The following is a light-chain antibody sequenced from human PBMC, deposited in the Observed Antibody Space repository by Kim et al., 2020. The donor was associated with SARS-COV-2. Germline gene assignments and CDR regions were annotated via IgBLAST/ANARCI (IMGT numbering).Light chain of an antibody. J-gene: IGKJ1*01. CDR2: QAS. V-gene: IGKV1-5*03. CDR3: KQYETYWT. Sequence: DIQMTQSPSTLSAFVGNRVTITCRASQSVDGWLAWYQQKPGKAPKLLIYQASKLASRVPSRFSGSGSGTDFTLTISNLQPDDSAIYYCKQYETYWTFGPGTKVDIK. CDR1: QSVDGW.